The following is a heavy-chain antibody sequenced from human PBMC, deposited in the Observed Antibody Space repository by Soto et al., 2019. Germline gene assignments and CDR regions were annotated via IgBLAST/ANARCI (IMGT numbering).Heavy chain of an antibody. V-gene: IGHV4-30-4*01. Sequence: SETLSLTCTVSGGSISSGDYYWSWIRQPPGKGLEWIGYIYYSGSTYYNPSLKSRVTISVDTSKNQFSLKLSSVTAADTAVYYCARGRRSILRGSWFDPWGQGSLVTVSS. CDR1: GGSISSGDYY. D-gene: IGHD2-15*01. J-gene: IGHJ5*02. CDR3: ARGRRSILRGSWFDP. CDR2: IYYSGST.